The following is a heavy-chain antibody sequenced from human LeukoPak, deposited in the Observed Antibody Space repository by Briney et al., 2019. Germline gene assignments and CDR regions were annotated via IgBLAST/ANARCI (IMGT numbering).Heavy chain of an antibody. V-gene: IGHV4-30-2*01. CDR1: GGSISSGGYY. J-gene: IGHJ4*02. CDR2: IYYSGST. CDR3: ARADSSGWYNFDY. Sequence: SETLSLTCTVSGGSISSGGYYWSWIRQPPGKGLEWIGYIYYSGSTYYNPSLKSRVTMSVDRSKNQFSLKLSSVTAADTAVYYCARADSSGWYNFDYWGQGTQVTVSS. D-gene: IGHD6-19*01.